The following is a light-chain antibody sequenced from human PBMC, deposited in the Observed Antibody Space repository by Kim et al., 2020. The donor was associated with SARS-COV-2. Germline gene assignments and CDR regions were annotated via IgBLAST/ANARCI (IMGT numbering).Light chain of an antibody. CDR3: QQRSNWPPIT. CDR1: QSVSNY. Sequence: SPGERAPLSCRASQSVSNYLAWYQQKPGQAPRLLIYDASTRATGVPARFSGSGSGTDFTLTISSLEPEDFAVYYCQQRSNWPPITLGQGTRLEIK. J-gene: IGKJ5*01. V-gene: IGKV3-11*01. CDR2: DAS.